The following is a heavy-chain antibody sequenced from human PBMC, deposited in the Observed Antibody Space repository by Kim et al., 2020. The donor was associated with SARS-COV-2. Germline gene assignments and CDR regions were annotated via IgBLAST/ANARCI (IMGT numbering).Heavy chain of an antibody. J-gene: IGHJ4*02. CDR2: IYPGDSDT. CDR3: ARRPAPPYGSGSYQPDY. Sequence: GESLKISCKGSGYSFTSYWIGWVRQMPGKGLEWMGIIYPGDSDTRYSPSFQGQVTISADKSISTAYLQWSSLKASDTAMYYCARRPAPPYGSGSYQPDYWGQGTLVTVSS. CDR1: GYSFTSYW. D-gene: IGHD3-10*01. V-gene: IGHV5-51*01.